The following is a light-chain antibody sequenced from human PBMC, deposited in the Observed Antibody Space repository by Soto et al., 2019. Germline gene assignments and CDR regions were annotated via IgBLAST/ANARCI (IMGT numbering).Light chain of an antibody. Sequence: DIQMTQSPSSVSASVGDRVPITCRASQGISSWLAWYQQKPGKAPNLLIYAASSLHSGVPSRFSGSGCGTDFTLTISSLQPEDFAVYYCQQRSNWPPFTFGQGTRLEIK. CDR2: AAS. CDR1: QGISSW. CDR3: QQRSNWPPFT. V-gene: IGKV1-12*01. J-gene: IGKJ5*01.